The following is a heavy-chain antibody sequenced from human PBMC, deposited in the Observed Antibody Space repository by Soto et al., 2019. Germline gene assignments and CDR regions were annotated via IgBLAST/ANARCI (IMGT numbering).Heavy chain of an antibody. Sequence: GASVKVSCKASGATFTSYTISWVRQAPGQGLEWMGRIIPILGIANYAQKFQGRVTITADKSTSTAYMELSSLRSEDTAVYYCAIIGEIAARSVYMDVWGKGTTVTVFS. CDR1: GATFTSYT. D-gene: IGHD6-6*01. CDR3: AIIGEIAARSVYMDV. CDR2: IIPILGIA. V-gene: IGHV1-69*02. J-gene: IGHJ6*03.